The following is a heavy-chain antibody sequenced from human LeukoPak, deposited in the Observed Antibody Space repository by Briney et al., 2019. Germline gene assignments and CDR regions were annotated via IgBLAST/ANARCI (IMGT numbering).Heavy chain of an antibody. D-gene: IGHD6-19*01. CDR2: ISGSGGST. V-gene: IGHV3-23*01. Sequence: GGSLRLSCAASGFTFSSYAMSWVRQAPGKGLEWVSAISGSGGSTYYADSVKGRFTISRDNSKNTLYLQMNNLRAEDTAVYYCAKDTYSSGWYVRGLFDYWGQGTLVTVSS. J-gene: IGHJ4*02. CDR1: GFTFSSYA. CDR3: AKDTYSSGWYVRGLFDY.